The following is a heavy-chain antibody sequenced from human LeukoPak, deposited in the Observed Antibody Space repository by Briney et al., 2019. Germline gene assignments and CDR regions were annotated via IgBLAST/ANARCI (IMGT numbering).Heavy chain of an antibody. D-gene: IGHD1-26*01. CDR2: ISGSGGST. CDR3: AKLQGSIVGAISGAFDI. J-gene: IGHJ3*02. Sequence: GGSLRLSCAASGFTFSSYAMSWVRQAPGKGLEWVSAISGSGGSTYYADSVKGRFTISRDNSKNTLYLQMNSLRAEDTAVYYCAKLQGSIVGAISGAFDIWGQGTMVTVSS. CDR1: GFTFSSYA. V-gene: IGHV3-23*01.